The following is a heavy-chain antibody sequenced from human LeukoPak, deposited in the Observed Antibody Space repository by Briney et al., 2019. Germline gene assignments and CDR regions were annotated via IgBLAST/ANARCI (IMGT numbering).Heavy chain of an antibody. CDR2: IYTTGST. V-gene: IGHV4-4*07. Sequence: SETLSLTCTVSGGSINNYYWSWIRQPARKGLEWIGRIYTTGSTTYNPSLKSRVTMSVDTSKNQFSLKLSSVTAADTAVYYCARDRSSAVAGYHFDTWGQGTLVTVSS. CDR1: GGSINNYY. D-gene: IGHD6-19*01. J-gene: IGHJ4*02. CDR3: ARDRSSAVAGYHFDT.